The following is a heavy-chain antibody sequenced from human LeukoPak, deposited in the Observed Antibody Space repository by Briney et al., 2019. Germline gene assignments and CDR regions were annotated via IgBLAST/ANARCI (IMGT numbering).Heavy chain of an antibody. D-gene: IGHD2/OR15-2a*01. CDR3: AGHHPRNTVDF. CDR1: GGSIGSYY. CDR2: ISDIGSI. Sequence: SETLSLTCTVSGGSIGSYYWSWIRRPPEKGLEWIAYISDIGSINYNPSLKSRVTISLDTSKNQFSLKLSSVTAADTAVYYCAGHHPRNTVDFWGQGTLVTVSS. V-gene: IGHV4-59*08. J-gene: IGHJ4*02.